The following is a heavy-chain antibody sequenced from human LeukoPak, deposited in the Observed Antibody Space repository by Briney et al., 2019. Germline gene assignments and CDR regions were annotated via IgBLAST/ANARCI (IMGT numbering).Heavy chain of an antibody. J-gene: IGHJ3*02. Sequence: GGSLRLSCAASGFTFSDYYMSWVRQAPGKGLVWVSRINSDGSSTSYADSVKGRFTISRDNAKNTLYLQMNNLRAEDTAVYYCSSGNSHAFDIWGQGTMVTVSS. V-gene: IGHV3-74*01. CDR3: SSGNSHAFDI. D-gene: IGHD4-23*01. CDR1: GFTFSDYY. CDR2: INSDGSST.